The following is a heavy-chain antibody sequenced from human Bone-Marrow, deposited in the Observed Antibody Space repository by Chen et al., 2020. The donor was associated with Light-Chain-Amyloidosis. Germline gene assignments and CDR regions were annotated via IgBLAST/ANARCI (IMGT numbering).Heavy chain of an antibody. Sequence: QLQLQESGPGLVKPLETLSLTCTVSDGSINSGDYYWGWLRQSPGKGLEWIGSIYYSGAAFYNPSLRSRVTISLDTSKNLLSLRLTSVTAADTAVYYCSIRIAVPGANEETWGQGTLVTVSS. CDR3: SIRIAVPGANEET. V-gene: IGHV4-39*02. J-gene: IGHJ5*02. D-gene: IGHD6-19*01. CDR2: IYYSGAA. CDR1: DGSINSGDYY.